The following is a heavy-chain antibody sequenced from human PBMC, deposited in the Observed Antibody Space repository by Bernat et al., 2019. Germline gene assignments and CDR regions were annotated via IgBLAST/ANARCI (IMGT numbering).Heavy chain of an antibody. J-gene: IGHJ2*01. CDR2: VYYTGST. Sequence: QVQLQESGPGLVKPSETLSLTCTVSGGSISGYYWSWVRQPPGKGLDFLGYVYYTGSTKYNPSLQSRVTISVDTSRNQFSLNLNSVTAADTAVYYCARLAYADHFTLWGSGILVTVSS. CDR3: ARLAYADHFTL. CDR1: GGSISGYY. V-gene: IGHV4-59*08.